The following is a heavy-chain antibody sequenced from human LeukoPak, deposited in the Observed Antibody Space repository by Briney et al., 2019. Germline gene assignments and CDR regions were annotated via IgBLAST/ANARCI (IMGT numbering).Heavy chain of an antibody. J-gene: IGHJ5*02. V-gene: IGHV4-59*01. Sequence: PSETLSLTCTVSGGSISGYYWSWIRQPPGKGLEWIGYIYYTGSTNYNPSLKSRVTISVDTSKNQFSLKLSSVTAADTAVYYCARYHSGHCTSPMCSRWFDPWGQGTLVSVSS. CDR2: IYYTGST. CDR3: ARYHSGHCTSPMCSRWFDP. D-gene: IGHD2-2*01. CDR1: GGSISGYY.